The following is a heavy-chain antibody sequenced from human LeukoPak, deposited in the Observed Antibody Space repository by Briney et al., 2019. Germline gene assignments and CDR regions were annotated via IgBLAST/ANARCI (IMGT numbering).Heavy chain of an antibody. CDR2: ISNSGGST. V-gene: IGHV3-23*01. D-gene: IGHD3-10*01. CDR1: GFTFITYA. J-gene: IGHJ4*02. Sequence: GGSLRLSCAAPGFTFITYAMSWVRQAPGKGLEWVSTISNSGGSTYYADSVKGRFTISRDNSKNTLYLQMNSLRAEDPAIYYCAKSWGSGTYTFDYWGQGTLVTVSS. CDR3: AKSWGSGTYTFDY.